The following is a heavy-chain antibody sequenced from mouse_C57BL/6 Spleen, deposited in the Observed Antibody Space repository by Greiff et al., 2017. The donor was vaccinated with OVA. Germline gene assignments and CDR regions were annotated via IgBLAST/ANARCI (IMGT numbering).Heavy chain of an antibody. CDR3: ASLDSSGSSDY. J-gene: IGHJ2*01. V-gene: IGHV1-52*01. CDR1: GYTFTSYW. Sequence: QVQLQQPGAELVRPGSSVKLSCKASGYTFTSYWMHWVKQRPIQGLEWIGNIDPSDSETHYNQKFKDKATLTVDKSSSTAYMQLSSLTSEDSAVYYCASLDSSGSSDYWGQGTTLTVSS. CDR2: IDPSDSET. D-gene: IGHD3-2*02.